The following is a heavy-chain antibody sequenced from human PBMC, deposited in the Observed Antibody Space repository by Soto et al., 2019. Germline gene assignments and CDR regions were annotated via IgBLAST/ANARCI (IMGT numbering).Heavy chain of an antibody. D-gene: IGHD3-10*01. CDR2: ISYDGTNN. CDR1: GFTFSAYA. CDR3: ATITVVRGVTYDAFDF. J-gene: IGHJ3*01. V-gene: IGHV3-30-3*01. Sequence: PGGSLRLSCAASGFTFSAYAMHWVRQAPGKGLEWVAVISYDGTNNYYADSVKGRFTISRDNSKNTLFLQMNSLRSEDTAVYYYATITVVRGVTYDAFDFWGQGTMVTVSS.